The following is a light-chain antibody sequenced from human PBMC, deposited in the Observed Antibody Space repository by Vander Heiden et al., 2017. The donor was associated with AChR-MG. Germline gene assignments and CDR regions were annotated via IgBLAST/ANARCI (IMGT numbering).Light chain of an antibody. CDR2: WAS. CDR1: QSVLYSSNSKNY. CDR3: QQYYSTPWT. Sequence: DIVMTQSPASLAVSLGERATINCKSSQSVLYSSNSKNYLAWYQQKPGQPPKLLIYWASTRESGVPDRFSGSGSGTDFTLTISSLQAEDVAVYYCQQYYSTPWTFGQGTKVEIK. J-gene: IGKJ1*01. V-gene: IGKV4-1*01.